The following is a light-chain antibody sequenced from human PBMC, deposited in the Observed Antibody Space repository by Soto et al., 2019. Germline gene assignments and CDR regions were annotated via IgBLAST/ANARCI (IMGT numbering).Light chain of an antibody. Sequence: DIQMTQSPSTLSASVGDRVTIPCRASQGINMWLAWYRQKAGGAPKLLISKASTVQSGVPSRFSGSGSGTEFTLTISSLQPDDVATYFCQQYSDYPWTFGQGTKVEIK. CDR3: QQYSDYPWT. V-gene: IGKV1-5*03. CDR2: KAS. J-gene: IGKJ1*01. CDR1: QGINMW.